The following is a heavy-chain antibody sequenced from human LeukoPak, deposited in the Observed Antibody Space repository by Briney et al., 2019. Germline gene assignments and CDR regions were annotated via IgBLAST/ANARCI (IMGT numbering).Heavy chain of an antibody. CDR1: GGSISSYY. CDR2: IYYSGST. CDR3: ARSSSIAAAATALSLYFDY. J-gene: IGHJ4*02. D-gene: IGHD6-13*01. Sequence: PSETLSLTCTVSGGSISSYYWSWIRQPPGKGLEWIGYIYYSGSTNYNPSLKSRVTISVDTSKNQFSLKLSSVTAADTAVYYCARSSSIAAAATALSLYFDYWGQGTLVTVSS. V-gene: IGHV4-59*01.